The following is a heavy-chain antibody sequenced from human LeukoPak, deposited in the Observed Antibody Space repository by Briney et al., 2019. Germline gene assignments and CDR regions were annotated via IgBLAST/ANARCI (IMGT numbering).Heavy chain of an antibody. CDR1: GYTFTSYD. CDR3: ARAPRITMVRGVIYWFDP. D-gene: IGHD3-10*01. Sequence: ASVKVSFKASGYTFTSYDINWVRQATGQGLEWMGWMNPNSGNTGYAQKFQGRVTITRNTSISTAYMELSRLRSEDTAVYYCARAPRITMVRGVIYWFDPWGQGTLVTVSS. V-gene: IGHV1-8*03. CDR2: MNPNSGNT. J-gene: IGHJ5*02.